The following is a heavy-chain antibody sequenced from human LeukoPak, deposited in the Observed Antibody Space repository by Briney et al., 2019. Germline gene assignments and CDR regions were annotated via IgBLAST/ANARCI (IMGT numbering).Heavy chain of an antibody. CDR1: GFTFSNYN. J-gene: IGHJ6*03. D-gene: IGHD1-26*01. CDR2: ITCTSSYI. CDR3: ARDPYSGSYGNYYYYYMDV. Sequence: PGGSLRLSCAASGFTFSNYNMNWVRQAPGKGLEWVSSITCTSSYIYYADSVRGRFTISRDNAKKSLYLQMNSLRAEDTALYFCARDPYSGSYGNYYYYYMDVWGKGTTVTISS. V-gene: IGHV3-21*01.